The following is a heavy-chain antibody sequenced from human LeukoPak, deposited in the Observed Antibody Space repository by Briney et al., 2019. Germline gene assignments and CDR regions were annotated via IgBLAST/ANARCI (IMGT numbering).Heavy chain of an antibody. CDR2: TIPIFGTA. V-gene: IGHV1-69*05. Sequence: SVKVSCKASGGTVSSYAISWVRQAPGQGLEWMGGTIPIFGTANYAQKFQGRVTITTDESTSTAYMELSSLRSEDTAVYYCARSFLSDRYCSSTSCYTLDYWGQGTLVTVSS. J-gene: IGHJ4*02. D-gene: IGHD2-2*02. CDR3: ARSFLSDRYCSSTSCYTLDY. CDR1: GGTVSSYA.